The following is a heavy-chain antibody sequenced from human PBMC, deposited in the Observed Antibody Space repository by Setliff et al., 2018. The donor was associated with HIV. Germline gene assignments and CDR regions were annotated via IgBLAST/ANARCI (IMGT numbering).Heavy chain of an antibody. CDR2: SYYTGST. CDR1: GGSISSSSYY. Sequence: SETLSLTCTVSGGSISSSSYYWGWIRQPPGKGLEWIGTSYYTGSTYYNPSLKSRVTISVDTSKNQFSLKLSSVTAADTAVYYCAKEARGIPTTGTGYLGQGALVTVSS. D-gene: IGHD6-13*01. J-gene: IGHJ4*02. CDR3: AKEARGIPTTGTGY. V-gene: IGHV4-39*02.